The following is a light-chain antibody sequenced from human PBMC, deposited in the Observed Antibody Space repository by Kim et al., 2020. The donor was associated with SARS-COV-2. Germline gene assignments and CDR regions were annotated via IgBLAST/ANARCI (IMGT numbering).Light chain of an antibody. CDR2: DTS. J-gene: IGKJ2*01. CDR1: QNNHTS. Sequence: PGTRPTVPCRASQNNHTSLASNKTKPCQAPRILIYDTSDRGTGNPAKCSGSESGTDFTLTIISLEPADSAVYYYQQRANRLFGQGTKLEI. CDR3: QQRANRL. V-gene: IGKV3-11*01.